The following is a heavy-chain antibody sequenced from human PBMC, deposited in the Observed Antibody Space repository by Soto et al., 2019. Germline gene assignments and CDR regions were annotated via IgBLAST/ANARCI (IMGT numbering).Heavy chain of an antibody. V-gene: IGHV1-24*01. CDR3: AHFEIGSSLDAFDL. CDR2: FDPEDGET. CDR1: GYTLTELS. D-gene: IGHD1-26*01. Sequence: ASVKVSCKVSGYTLTELSMHWVRQAPGKGLEWMGGFDPEDGETIYAQKFQGRVTMTEDTSTDTAYMELSSLRSEDTAVYYCAHFEIGSSLDAFDLWGQGTMVTVSS. J-gene: IGHJ3*01.